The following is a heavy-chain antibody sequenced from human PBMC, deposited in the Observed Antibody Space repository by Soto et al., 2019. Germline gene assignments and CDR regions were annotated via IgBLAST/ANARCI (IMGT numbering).Heavy chain of an antibody. CDR3: AHRPSYCSGGSCYSGFDY. J-gene: IGHJ4*02. CDR1: GFSLSTSGVG. CDR2: IYWDDDK. Sequence: QITLKKSGPTLVKPTQTLTLTCTFSGFSLSTSGVGVGWIRQPPGKAPEWLALIYWDDDKRYSPSLKSRRTISKDNSKNQMVLTMTNMDPVDTASYYCAHRPSYCSGGSCYSGFDYWGQGTLVTVSS. V-gene: IGHV2-5*02. D-gene: IGHD2-15*01.